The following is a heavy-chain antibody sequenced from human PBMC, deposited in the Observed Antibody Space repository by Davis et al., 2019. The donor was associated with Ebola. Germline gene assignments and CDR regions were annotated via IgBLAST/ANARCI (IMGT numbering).Heavy chain of an antibody. V-gene: IGHV3-30*04. CDR1: GFTFSTYA. D-gene: IGHD3-22*01. J-gene: IGHJ4*02. Sequence: GESLKISCAASGFTFSTYAMHWVRQAPGKGLEWVALISSDGSNAYFADSVKGRFTISRDNSKNTLYLQMNSLRAEDTAVYYCAKGDRMDYWGQGTLVTVSS. CDR2: ISSDGSNA. CDR3: AKGDRMDY.